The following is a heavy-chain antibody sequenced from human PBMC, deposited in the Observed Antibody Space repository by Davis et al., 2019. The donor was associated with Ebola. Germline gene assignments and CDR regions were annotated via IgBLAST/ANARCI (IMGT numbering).Heavy chain of an antibody. CDR1: GGTFSSYT. CDR2: IIPILGIA. CDR3: ARDRVGHTSYYYYGMDV. J-gene: IGHJ6*02. D-gene: IGHD1-26*01. Sequence: AASVKVSCKASGGTFSSYTISWVRQAPGQGLEWMGRIIPILGIANYAQKLQGRVTMTTDTSTSTAYMELRSLRSDDTAVYYCARDRVGHTSYYYYGMDVWGQGTTVTVSS. V-gene: IGHV1-69*04.